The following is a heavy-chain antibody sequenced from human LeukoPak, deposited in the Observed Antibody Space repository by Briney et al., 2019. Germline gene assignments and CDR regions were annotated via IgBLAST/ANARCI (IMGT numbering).Heavy chain of an antibody. J-gene: IGHJ2*01. CDR3: ARGATADL. Sequence: SETLSLTCTVSGGSISSYYWSWIRQPPGKGLEWIGYIYYSGSTNYNPSLKSRVTMSVDTSKNQFSLKLSSVTAADTAVYYCARGATADLWGRGTLVTVSS. CDR2: IYYSGST. V-gene: IGHV4-59*12. D-gene: IGHD5-12*01. CDR1: GGSISSYY.